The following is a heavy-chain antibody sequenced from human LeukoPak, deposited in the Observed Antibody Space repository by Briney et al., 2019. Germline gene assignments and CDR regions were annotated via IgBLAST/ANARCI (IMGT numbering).Heavy chain of an antibody. CDR1: GFTFSSYN. J-gene: IGHJ3*02. V-gene: IGHV3-48*02. D-gene: IGHD3-10*01. CDR2: ISSSSDTI. Sequence: PGGSLRLSCAASGFTFSSYNMNWVRQAPGKGLEWVTYISSSSDTIHYADSVKGRFTISRDNAKNSLYLQMNSLRDEDTAVYYCARDPGDYYGSGSSDAFDIWGQGTMVTVSS. CDR3: ARDPGDYYGSGSSDAFDI.